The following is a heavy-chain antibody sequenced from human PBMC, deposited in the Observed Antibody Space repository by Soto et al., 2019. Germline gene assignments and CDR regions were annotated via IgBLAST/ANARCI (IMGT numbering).Heavy chain of an antibody. CDR2: INHSGST. J-gene: IGHJ6*03. D-gene: IGHD3-10*01. CDR3: ARGPRGITMVRGVFYYYYYYMDV. Sequence: SETLSLTCAVYGGSFSGYYWSWIRQPPGKGLEWIGEINHSGSTNYNPSLKSRVTISVDTSKNQFSLKLSSVTAADTAVYYCARGPRGITMVRGVFYYYYYYMDVWGKGTTVTVSS. V-gene: IGHV4-34*01. CDR1: GGSFSGYY.